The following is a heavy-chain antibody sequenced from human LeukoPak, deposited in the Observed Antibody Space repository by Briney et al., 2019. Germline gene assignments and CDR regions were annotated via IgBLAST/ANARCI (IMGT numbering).Heavy chain of an antibody. Sequence: SETLSLTCAVSGGSFSGYYWSWIRQPPGKGLEWIGEINHSGSTNYNPSLKSRVTISVDTSKNQFSLKLSSVTAADTAVYYCARTEGRRIAAAGTMAYWGQGTLVTVSS. CDR3: ARTEGRRIAAAGTMAY. CDR1: GGSFSGYY. CDR2: INHSGST. J-gene: IGHJ4*02. D-gene: IGHD6-13*01. V-gene: IGHV4-34*01.